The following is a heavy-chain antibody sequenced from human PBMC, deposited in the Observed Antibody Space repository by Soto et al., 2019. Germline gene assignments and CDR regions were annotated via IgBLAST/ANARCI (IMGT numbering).Heavy chain of an antibody. D-gene: IGHD2-2*01. CDR1: GFSLGSSG. Sequence: EVQLLESGGGVVQPGGSLRLTCAASGFSLGSSGMSWVRQAPGKGLEWVSSISGSGGSAYYADSVKGRFTISRDNSKNTMYLQIRSLRAEDTAVYYCASSLLPAGYYYYGMNVWGQGTTVTVSS. J-gene: IGHJ6*02. V-gene: IGHV3-23*01. CDR3: ASSLLPAGYYYYGMNV. CDR2: ISGSGGSA.